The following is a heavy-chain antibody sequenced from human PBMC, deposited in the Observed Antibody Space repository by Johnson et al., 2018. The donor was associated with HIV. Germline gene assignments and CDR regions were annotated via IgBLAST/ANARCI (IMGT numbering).Heavy chain of an antibody. CDR1: GFTFSSYA. Sequence: QEQLVESGGGLVQPGRSLRLSCAASGFTFSSYAMHWVRQAPGKGLEWVAVISYDGSNKYYADSVKGRFTISRDNSKNTLYLQMNSLRAEDTAVYYCARDLSRYIAVATFDAFDIWGQGTMVTVSS. J-gene: IGHJ3*02. D-gene: IGHD6-19*01. CDR2: ISYDGSNK. V-gene: IGHV3-30-3*01. CDR3: ARDLSRYIAVATFDAFDI.